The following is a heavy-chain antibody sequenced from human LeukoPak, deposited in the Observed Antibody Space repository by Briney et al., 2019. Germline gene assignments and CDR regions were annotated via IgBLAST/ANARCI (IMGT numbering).Heavy chain of an antibody. J-gene: IGHJ4*02. V-gene: IGHV3-23*01. CDR2: ISGSGGST. CDR1: GFTFSSYA. CDR3: AKAKEVTMIVVVITSLDH. D-gene: IGHD3-22*01. Sequence: GGSLRLSCAASGFTFSSYAMSWVRQAPGKGLEWVSAISGSGGSTYYAESVKGRFTISRDNSKNTLYLQMNSLRAEDTAVYYCAKAKEVTMIVVVITSLDHWGQGTLVTVSS.